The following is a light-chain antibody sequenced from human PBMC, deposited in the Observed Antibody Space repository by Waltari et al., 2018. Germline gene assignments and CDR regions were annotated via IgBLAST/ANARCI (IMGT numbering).Light chain of an antibody. J-gene: IGLJ1*01. CDR3: CSYAGSYTVV. CDR2: DVS. CDR1: SSDVGGYNY. V-gene: IGLV2-11*01. Sequence: QSALTQPRPVSGSPGQSVTISCTGTSSDVGGYNYVSWYQQHPGKAPKLMIYDVSKRPSGVPVLFAGSKSGNTASLTISGRQAEDEADYYCCSYAGSYTVVFGTGTKVTFL.